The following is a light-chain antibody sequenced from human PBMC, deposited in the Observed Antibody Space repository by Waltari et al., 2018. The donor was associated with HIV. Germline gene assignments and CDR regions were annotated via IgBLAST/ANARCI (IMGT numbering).Light chain of an antibody. CDR1: SPNIGSKT. V-gene: IGLV1-44*01. Sequence: QSVLTHPPSASGSPGQRVTISCSGSSPNIGSKTTQWYQQLPGTAPKLLIYSNNQRPSGVPDRCSGSKSGTSASLAISGLQSEDEADYYCAAWDDSLNGRVFGTGTKVTVL. CDR3: AAWDDSLNGRV. J-gene: IGLJ1*01. CDR2: SNN.